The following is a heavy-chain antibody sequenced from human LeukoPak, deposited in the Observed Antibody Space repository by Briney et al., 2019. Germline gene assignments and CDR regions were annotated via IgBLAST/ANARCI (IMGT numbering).Heavy chain of an antibody. Sequence: AASVKVSCKASGGTFSSYAISWVRQAPGQGLEWMGGIIPIFGTANYAQKFQGRVTITTDESTSTAYMELSSLRSEDTAVYYCARGVNRITIFVWFDPWGQGTLVTVSS. D-gene: IGHD3-3*01. CDR3: ARGVNRITIFVWFDP. V-gene: IGHV1-69*05. CDR2: IIPIFGTA. CDR1: GGTFSSYA. J-gene: IGHJ5*02.